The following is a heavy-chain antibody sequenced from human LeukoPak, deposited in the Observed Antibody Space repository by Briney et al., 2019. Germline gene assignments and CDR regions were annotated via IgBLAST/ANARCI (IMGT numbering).Heavy chain of an antibody. CDR1: GFTFSDYA. J-gene: IGHJ3*02. CDR2: IKQDGSEK. D-gene: IGHD3-3*01. CDR3: AREYYDFWSGTDGGFDI. V-gene: IGHV3-7*01. Sequence: GGSLRLSCLASGFTFSDYAMSWVRQAPGKGLEWVANIKQDGSEKYYVDSVKGRFTISRDNAKNSLYLQMNSLRAEDTAVYYCAREYYDFWSGTDGGFDIWGQGTMVTVSS.